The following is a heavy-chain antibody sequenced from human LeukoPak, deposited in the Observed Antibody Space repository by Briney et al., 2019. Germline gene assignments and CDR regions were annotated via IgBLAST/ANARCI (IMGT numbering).Heavy chain of an antibody. Sequence: GGSLRLSCVASGFTVRPNYMTWVRQAPGKGLEWVSVIYSSDTTYYTDSVRGRFTISRDSSKSTLYLQMNRLRAEDTAVYYCASRALDSRFEYWGQGALVTVSS. CDR1: GFTVRPNY. CDR2: IYSSDTT. CDR3: ASRALDSRFEY. J-gene: IGHJ4*02. D-gene: IGHD2-2*03. V-gene: IGHV3-66*01.